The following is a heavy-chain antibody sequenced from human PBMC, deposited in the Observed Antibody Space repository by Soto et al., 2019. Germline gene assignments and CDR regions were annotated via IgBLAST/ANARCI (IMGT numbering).Heavy chain of an antibody. D-gene: IGHD2-15*01. CDR3: ARDYCSGGSCPLDY. Sequence: ESGGGVVQPGRSLRLSCAASGFTFSSYAMHWVRQAPGKGLEWVAVISYDGSNKYYADSVKGRFTISRDNSKNTLYLQMNSLRAEDTAVYYCARDYCSGGSCPLDYWGQGTLVTVSS. CDR2: ISYDGSNK. J-gene: IGHJ4*02. V-gene: IGHV3-30-3*01. CDR1: GFTFSSYA.